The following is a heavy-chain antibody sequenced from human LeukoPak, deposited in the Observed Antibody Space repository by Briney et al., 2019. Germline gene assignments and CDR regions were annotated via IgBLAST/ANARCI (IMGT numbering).Heavy chain of an antibody. J-gene: IGHJ4*02. V-gene: IGHV3-30*04. CDR2: ISYDGRNK. Sequence: GGSLRLSCAASGFTFSSYAMHWVRQAPGRGLEWVAVISYDGRNKHHADSVKGRFTISRDNSKNTLYLQMNSLRAEDTAAYYCARDLRRYYYGSGKFDYWGQGTLVTVSS. D-gene: IGHD3-10*01. CDR1: GFTFSSYA. CDR3: ARDLRRYYYGSGKFDY.